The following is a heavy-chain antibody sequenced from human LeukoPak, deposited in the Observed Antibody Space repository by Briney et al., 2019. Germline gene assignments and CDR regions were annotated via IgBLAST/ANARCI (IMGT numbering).Heavy chain of an antibody. Sequence: SETLSLTCAVYGGSFSGYYWSWIRQPPGKGLEWIGSIYYSGSTYYNPSLKSRVTISVDTSKNQFSLKLSSVTAADTAVYYCARDRRELLWALDAFDIWGQGTMVTVSS. CDR1: GGSFSGYY. V-gene: IGHV4-34*01. J-gene: IGHJ3*02. CDR3: ARDRRELLWALDAFDI. D-gene: IGHD1-26*01. CDR2: IYYSGST.